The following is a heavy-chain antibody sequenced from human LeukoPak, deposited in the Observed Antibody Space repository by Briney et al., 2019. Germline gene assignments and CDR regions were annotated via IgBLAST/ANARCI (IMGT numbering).Heavy chain of an antibody. D-gene: IGHD5-18*01. V-gene: IGHV1-2*02. CDR2: INPNSGGT. CDR1: GYTFTGYY. J-gene: IGHJ4*02. Sequence: ASVKVSCKASGYTFTGYYMHWVRQAPGQGPEWMGWINPNSGGTNYAQKFQGRVTMTRDTSISTAYMELSRLRSDDTAVYYCARDHVDTAMATDYWGQGTLVTVSS. CDR3: ARDHVDTAMATDY.